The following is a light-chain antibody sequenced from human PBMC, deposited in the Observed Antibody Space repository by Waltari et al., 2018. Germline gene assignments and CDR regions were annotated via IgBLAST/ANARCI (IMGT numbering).Light chain of an antibody. Sequence: QSALTQPASVSGSPGQSITISCTGTSADVGGYNYVSWYQQYPGKAPQLMIYEVRFRSSGISNRFAGSKSGNTATLTISGLQAEDEADYYCSSKTSASGVFGTGTTVTVL. J-gene: IGLJ1*01. CDR2: EVR. CDR1: SADVGGYNY. CDR3: SSKTSASGV. V-gene: IGLV2-14*01.